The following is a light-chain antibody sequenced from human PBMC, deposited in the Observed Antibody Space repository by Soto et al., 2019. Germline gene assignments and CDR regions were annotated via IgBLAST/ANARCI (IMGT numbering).Light chain of an antibody. J-gene: IGKJ2*01. CDR2: DAS. V-gene: IGKV3-20*01. CDR3: QQYGSSPRT. Sequence: EIVLTQSPGTLSLSPGERATLSCRASQSVTSNYLAWYQQKPGQAPRLLIYDASTRATGIPGRFSGSGSGTDFTLTITRLEPEDFAVYYCQQYGSSPRTFGQGTKLEI. CDR1: QSVTSNY.